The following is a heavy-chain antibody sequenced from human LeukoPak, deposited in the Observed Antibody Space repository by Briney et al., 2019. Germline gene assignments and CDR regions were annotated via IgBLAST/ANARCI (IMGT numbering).Heavy chain of an antibody. D-gene: IGHD3-3*01. CDR1: GFTVSSDY. V-gene: IGHV3-21*01. CDR3: ARAGSILEWLPHAFDI. Sequence: PGGSLRLSCAASGFTVSSDYMNWVRQAPGKGLEWVSSISSSSSYIYYADSVKGRFTISRDNAKNSLYLQMNSLRAEDTAVYYCARAGSILEWLPHAFDIWGQGTMVTVSS. J-gene: IGHJ3*02. CDR2: ISSSSSYI.